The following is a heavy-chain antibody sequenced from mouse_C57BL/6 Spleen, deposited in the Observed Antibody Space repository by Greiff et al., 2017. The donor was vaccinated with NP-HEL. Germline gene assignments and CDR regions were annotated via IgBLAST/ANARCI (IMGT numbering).Heavy chain of an antibody. Sequence: EVQGVESGGGLVKPGGSLKLSCAASGFTFSSYAMSWVRQTPEKRLEWVATISDGGSYTYYPDNVKGRFTISRDNAKNNLYMQMSHLKSEDTAMYYCARPITTVVAPGVWGTGTTVTVSS. D-gene: IGHD1-1*01. J-gene: IGHJ1*03. CDR1: GFTFSSYA. CDR3: ARPITTVVAPGV. CDR2: ISDGGSYT. V-gene: IGHV5-4*01.